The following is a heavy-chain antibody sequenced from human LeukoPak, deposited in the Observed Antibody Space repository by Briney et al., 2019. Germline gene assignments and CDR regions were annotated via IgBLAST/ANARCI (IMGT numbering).Heavy chain of an antibody. Sequence: GGSLRLSCVASGFTVSSNYMSWVRQAPGKGLEWVSSIFTGGTTYYADSVRGRFTISRDNSKTTVYLQMNSLRPEDTAVYYCAKVGPRFGRHWYFDLWGRGTLVTVSS. CDR2: IFTGGTT. J-gene: IGHJ2*01. D-gene: IGHD3-10*01. CDR1: GFTVSSNY. CDR3: AKVGPRFGRHWYFDL. V-gene: IGHV3-66*01.